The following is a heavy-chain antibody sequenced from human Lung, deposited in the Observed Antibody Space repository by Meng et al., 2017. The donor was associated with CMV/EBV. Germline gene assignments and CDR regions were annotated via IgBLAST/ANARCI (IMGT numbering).Heavy chain of an antibody. V-gene: IGHV3-30*02. D-gene: IGHD5-12*01. J-gene: IGHJ3*02. CDR3: VTDQDRLGGI. CDR2: IRYDGNNK. CDR1: GFTFSSYD. Sequence: GGSLRLSCAASGFTFSSYDMHWVRRAPGKGLEWVTFIRYDGNNKYYADSVKGRFTISRDNAKNSLFLQMNSLRAEDTAVYYCVTDQDRLGGIWGQGTMVTVSS.